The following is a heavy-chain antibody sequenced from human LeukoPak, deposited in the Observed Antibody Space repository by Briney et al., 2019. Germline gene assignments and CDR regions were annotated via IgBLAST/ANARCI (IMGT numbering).Heavy chain of an antibody. CDR3: ARGVEPLAANTLAY. CDR2: LYSDGNT. Sequence: GGSLRLSCAASGFTAITNDMTWVRQAPGKGLEWGSVLYSDGNTKYADSVQGRFTISRDNSKNTLYLEMNSLSPDDTAVYYCARGVEPLAANTLAYWGQGTLVTVSS. CDR1: GFTAITND. J-gene: IGHJ4*02. D-gene: IGHD1-14*01. V-gene: IGHV3-53*01.